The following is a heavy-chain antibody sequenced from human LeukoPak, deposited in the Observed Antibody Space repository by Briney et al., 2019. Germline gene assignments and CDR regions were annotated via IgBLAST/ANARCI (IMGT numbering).Heavy chain of an antibody. CDR3: AKDKRRVVGATLDY. CDR2: ISYDGSNK. V-gene: IGHV3-30*18. Sequence: GRSLRLSGAASGFTFSSYGMRWVRQAPGKGLEWVAVISYDGSNKYYAASVKGRFTISRDNSKNTLYLQMNSLRAEDTAVYYCAKDKRRVVGATLDYWGQGTLVTVSS. J-gene: IGHJ4*02. CDR1: GFTFSSYG. D-gene: IGHD1-26*01.